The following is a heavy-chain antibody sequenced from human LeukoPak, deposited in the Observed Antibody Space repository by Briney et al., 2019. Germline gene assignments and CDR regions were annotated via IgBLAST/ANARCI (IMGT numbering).Heavy chain of an antibody. CDR2: IYYSGST. Sequence: SETLSLTCTVSGGSISSYYWSWIRQPPGKGLEWIGYIYYSGSTNYNPSLKSRVTISVDTSKNQFSLKLSSVTAADTAVYYCARLSARRWLQLTRYYYYMDVWGKGTTVTISS. D-gene: IGHD5-24*01. CDR1: GGSISSYY. J-gene: IGHJ6*03. CDR3: ARLSARRWLQLTRYYYYMDV. V-gene: IGHV4-59*12.